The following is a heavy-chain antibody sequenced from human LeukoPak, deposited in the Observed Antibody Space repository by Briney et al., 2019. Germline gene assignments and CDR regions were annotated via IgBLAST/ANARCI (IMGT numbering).Heavy chain of an antibody. CDR3: AKDISGDYYFYYMDV. CDR1: GFTFDDYA. CDR2: ISWDGGST. Sequence: GGSLRLSCVASGFTFDDYAMHWVRQAPGKGLEWVSLISWDGGSTYYADSVKGRFTISRDNAKNSLYLQMNSLRAEDMALYYCAKDISGDYYFYYMDVWGKGTTVTVSS. V-gene: IGHV3-43D*03. D-gene: IGHD7-27*01. J-gene: IGHJ6*03.